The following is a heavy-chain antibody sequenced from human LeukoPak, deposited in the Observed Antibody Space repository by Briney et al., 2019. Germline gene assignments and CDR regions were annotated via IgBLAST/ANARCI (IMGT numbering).Heavy chain of an antibody. Sequence: KTSETLSLTCAVYGVSFSGYYWSWIRQPPGKGLEWIGEINHSGSTNYNPSLKSRVTISVDTSKNQFSLKLSSVTAADTAVYYCARGTLLLRYFDWHTRGWFDPWGQGTLVTVSS. CDR1: GVSFSGYY. J-gene: IGHJ5*02. D-gene: IGHD3-9*01. CDR2: INHSGST. V-gene: IGHV4-34*01. CDR3: ARGTLLLRYFDWHTRGWFDP.